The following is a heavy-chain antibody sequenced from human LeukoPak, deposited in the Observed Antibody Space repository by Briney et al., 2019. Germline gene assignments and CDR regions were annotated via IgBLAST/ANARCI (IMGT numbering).Heavy chain of an antibody. V-gene: IGHV4-39*01. Sequence: PSETLSLTCTVSGGSISSSSYYWGWIRQPPGKGLEWIGSIYYSGSTYYNPSLKSRVTISVDTSKNQFSLKLSSVTAADTAVYYCARHLPTTVTTNFGYWGQGTLVTVSS. D-gene: IGHD4-17*01. CDR3: ARHLPTTVTTNFGY. J-gene: IGHJ4*02. CDR1: GGSISSSSYY. CDR2: IYYSGST.